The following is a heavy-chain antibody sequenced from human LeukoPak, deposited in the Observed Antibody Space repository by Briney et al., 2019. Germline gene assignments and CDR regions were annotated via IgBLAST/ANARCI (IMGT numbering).Heavy chain of an antibody. CDR2: IFYSGST. Sequence: SETLSLTCTVSGSSISSYYWGWIRQPPGKGLEWIGNIFYSGSTYYSPSLRSRVTISLDTSRNQFSLKLNSVTAADTAVYYCAKSNGYGLVDIWGQGTMVTVSS. D-gene: IGHD3-10*01. J-gene: IGHJ3*02. CDR3: AKSNGYGLVDI. CDR1: GSSISSYY. V-gene: IGHV4-39*07.